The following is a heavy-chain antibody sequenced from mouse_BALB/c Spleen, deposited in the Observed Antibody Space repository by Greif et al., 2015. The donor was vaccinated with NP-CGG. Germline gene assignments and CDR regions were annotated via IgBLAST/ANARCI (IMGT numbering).Heavy chain of an antibody. CDR2: IRLKSNNYAT. CDR1: GFTFSNYW. Sequence: EVKLVDSGGGLVQPGGSMKLSCVASGFTFSNYWMNWVRQSPEKGLEWVAEIRLKSNNYATHYAESVKGRFTISRDDSKSSVYLQMNNLRAEDTGIYYCTRQPWGDAMDYWGQGTSVTVSS. J-gene: IGHJ4*01. CDR3: TRQPWGDAMDY. V-gene: IGHV6-6*02.